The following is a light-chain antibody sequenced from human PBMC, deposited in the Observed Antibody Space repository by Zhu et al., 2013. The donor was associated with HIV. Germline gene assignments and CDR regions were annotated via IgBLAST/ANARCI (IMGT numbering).Light chain of an antibody. V-gene: IGKV3-20*01. J-gene: IGKJ2*02. Sequence: EIVLTQSPGTLSLSPGERATLSCRASQSVTADYLAWFQQKPGQAPRLLIYSASDRATGIPDRFSGSGSGTDFTLTISSLQPEDFATYYCLQSNSYPRTFGQGTRLEIK. CDR2: SAS. CDR3: LQSNSYPRT. CDR1: QSVTADY.